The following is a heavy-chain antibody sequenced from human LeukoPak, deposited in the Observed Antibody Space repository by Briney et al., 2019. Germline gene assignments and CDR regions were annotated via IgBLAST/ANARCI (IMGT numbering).Heavy chain of an antibody. CDR2: IYYSGST. CDR1: GGSISSHY. J-gene: IGHJ4*02. D-gene: IGHD3-22*01. Sequence: PSETLSLTCTVSGGSISSHYWSWIRQPPGKGLEWIGYIYYSGSTNYNPSLKSRVTISVDTSKNQFSLKLSSVTAADTAVYYCARGSSSRYYYDSSGYYLNYWGQGTRVTVSS. V-gene: IGHV4-59*11. CDR3: ARGSSSRYYYDSSGYYLNY.